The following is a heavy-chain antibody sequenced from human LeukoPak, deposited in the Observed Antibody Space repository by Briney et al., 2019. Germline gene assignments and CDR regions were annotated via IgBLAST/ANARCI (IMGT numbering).Heavy chain of an antibody. D-gene: IGHD2-21*02. J-gene: IGHJ3*02. V-gene: IGHV3-33*08. CDR1: GFTFSSYA. CDR3: VRVVTVSNTDPAFDI. CDR2: IWHDGSNR. Sequence: PGGSLRLSCAASGFTFSSYAMHWVRQAPGKGLEWVAVIWHDGSNRHYVDSVKGRFTISRDNPKSTLYLQMNSLRAEDTAVYYCVRVVTVSNTDPAFDIWGRGTLATVSS.